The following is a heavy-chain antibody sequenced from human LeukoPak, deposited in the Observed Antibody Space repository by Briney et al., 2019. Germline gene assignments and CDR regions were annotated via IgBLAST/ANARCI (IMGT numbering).Heavy chain of an antibody. Sequence: GGSLRLSCAASGFTFRRYAMSWVRQASRKGLEWVSGISGSGETTFADSLKGRFSISRDNSKNTLYLQMNSLRPEDTAVYYCAKDHDLDDYYYYFDYWGQGALVTVSS. CDR2: ISGSGETT. J-gene: IGHJ4*02. D-gene: IGHD2-21*02. V-gene: IGHV3-23*01. CDR3: AKDHDLDDYYYYFDY. CDR1: GFTFRRYA.